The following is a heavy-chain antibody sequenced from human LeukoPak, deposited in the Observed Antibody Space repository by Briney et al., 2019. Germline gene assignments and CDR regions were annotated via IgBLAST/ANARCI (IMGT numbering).Heavy chain of an antibody. CDR3: ARAPDAIYGDSPMDFDY. D-gene: IGHD4-17*01. Sequence: PGGSLRLSCAASGFTFSSYAMSWVRQAPGKGLEWVSAISGSGGSTYYADSVKGRFTISRDNSKNTLYLQMSSLRAEDTAVYYCARAPDAIYGDSPMDFDYWGQGTLVTVSS. V-gene: IGHV3-23*01. CDR2: ISGSGGST. J-gene: IGHJ4*02. CDR1: GFTFSSYA.